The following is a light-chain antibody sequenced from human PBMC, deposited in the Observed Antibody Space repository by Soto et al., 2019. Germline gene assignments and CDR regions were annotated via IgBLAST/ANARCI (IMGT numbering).Light chain of an antibody. CDR1: QNVSNY. V-gene: IGKV1-33*01. CDR2: DAS. Sequence: DIQMTQSPSSLSLSLGDRATLTCQASQNVSNYLNWYQQKPGKAPKLLIYDASSGETGVPARFSGSGSGTDFTFTISSLQPEDFAAYYCQQYNNWPRTFGEGTKVDIK. J-gene: IGKJ4*01. CDR3: QQYNNWPRT.